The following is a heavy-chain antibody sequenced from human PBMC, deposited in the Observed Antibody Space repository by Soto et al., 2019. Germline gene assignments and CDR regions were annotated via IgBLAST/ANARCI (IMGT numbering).Heavy chain of an antibody. D-gene: IGHD3-22*01. CDR2: IYYSGST. CDR1: GGSISSGGYY. Sequence: QVQLQESGPGLVKPSQTLSLTCTVSGGSISSGGYYWSWIRQHPGKGLEWIGYIYYSGSTYSNPSLKILVTISVDTSKNQFSLKLRSVTAADTAVYYCAISSGYADWFDPWGQGTLVTVAS. V-gene: IGHV4-31*01. J-gene: IGHJ5*02. CDR3: AISSGYADWFDP.